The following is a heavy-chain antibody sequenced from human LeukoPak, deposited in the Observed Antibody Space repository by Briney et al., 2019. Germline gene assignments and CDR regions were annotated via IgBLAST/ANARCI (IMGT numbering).Heavy chain of an antibody. V-gene: IGHV1-2*02. CDR3: ARTNRDSSGYYTYWYFDL. J-gene: IGHJ2*01. CDR2: INPNSGGT. CDR1: GYTFTGYY. D-gene: IGHD3-22*01. Sequence: ASVKVSCKASGYTFTGYYMHWVRQAPGQGLEWMGWINPNSGGTNYAQKFQGRVTMTRDTSISTAYMELSSLRSEDTAVYYCARTNRDSSGYYTYWYFDLWGRGTLVTVSS.